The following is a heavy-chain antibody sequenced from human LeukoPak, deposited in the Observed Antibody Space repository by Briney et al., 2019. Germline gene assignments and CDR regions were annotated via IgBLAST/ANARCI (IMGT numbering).Heavy chain of an antibody. J-gene: IGHJ5*02. D-gene: IGHD3-10*01. V-gene: IGHV1-69*01. CDR1: GGTFSSYA. Sequence: GSSVKVSCKASGGTFSSYAISWVRQAPGHGLEWMGGIIPIFGTANYAQKFQGRVTITADESTSTAYMELSSLRSEDTAVYYCARDLEGDVTEGNTMVRGVTIRLTSAFDPWGQGTLVTVSS. CDR3: ARDLEGDVTEGNTMVRGVTIRLTSAFDP. CDR2: IIPIFGTA.